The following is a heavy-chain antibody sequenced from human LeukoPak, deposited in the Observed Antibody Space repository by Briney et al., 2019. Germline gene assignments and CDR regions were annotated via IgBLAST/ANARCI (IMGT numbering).Heavy chain of an antibody. Sequence: SETLSLTCTVSGGSITTFSFYWGWIRQPPGKVLEWIGTIYYGGSTYYTPSLKSRVTISVDTSKNQLSLRLNFVTAADTAVYYCAKVQRDYGGYLDDWGQGILVTASS. D-gene: IGHD4-17*01. CDR3: AKVQRDYGGYLDD. CDR2: IYYGGST. CDR1: GGSITTFSFY. V-gene: IGHV4-39*07. J-gene: IGHJ4*02.